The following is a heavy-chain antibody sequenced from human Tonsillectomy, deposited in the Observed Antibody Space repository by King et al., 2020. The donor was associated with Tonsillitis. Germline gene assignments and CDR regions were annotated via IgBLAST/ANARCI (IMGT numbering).Heavy chain of an antibody. CDR1: GYTFTSHY. Sequence: QLVQSGAAVKKPGASVRVSCKASGYTFTSHYMHWVRQAPGQGLEWMGLINPSDGRTSYAQKFQVRVTMTRDTSTSTVSMELSSLRSQDTAVYYCARDHNWNDPFGSYYHSYGLDVWGQGTTVTVSS. V-gene: IGHV1-46*01. CDR3: ARDHNWNDPFGSYYHSYGLDV. J-gene: IGHJ6*02. CDR2: INPSDGRT. D-gene: IGHD1-20*01.